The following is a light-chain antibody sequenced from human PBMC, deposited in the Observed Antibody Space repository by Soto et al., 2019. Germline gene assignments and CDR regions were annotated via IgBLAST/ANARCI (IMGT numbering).Light chain of an antibody. CDR1: QSVSIN. V-gene: IGKV3-15*01. CDR2: GAS. J-gene: IGKJ2*01. CDR3: QQYYSYSPFT. Sequence: EIVMSQSPATLSVSPGERATLSCRASQSVSINLAWYQQKPGQAPRLLIYGASTSATGIPARFSGSGSGTEFTLTISGLQSEDFAVYYCQQYYSYSPFTFGQGTKLEIK.